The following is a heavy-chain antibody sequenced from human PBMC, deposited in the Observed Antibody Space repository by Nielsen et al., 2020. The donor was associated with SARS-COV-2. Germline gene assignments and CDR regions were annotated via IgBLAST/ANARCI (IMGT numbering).Heavy chain of an antibody. CDR2: TYYRSKWYS. J-gene: IGHJ5*02. Sequence: SETLSLTCANSGDSVSSNSAAWTWIRLSPARGLEWVGRTYYRSKWYSDYAASVKSRILINADTSKNQFSLQLNSVIPEDTAVYYCASNYDFRSGYHAWGQGTPVTVSS. D-gene: IGHD3-3*01. CDR3: ASNYDFRSGYHA. V-gene: IGHV6-1*01. CDR1: GDSVSSNSAA.